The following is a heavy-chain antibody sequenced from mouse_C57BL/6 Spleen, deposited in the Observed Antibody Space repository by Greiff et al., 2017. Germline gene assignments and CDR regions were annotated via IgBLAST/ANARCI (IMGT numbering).Heavy chain of an antibody. D-gene: IGHD2-2*01. V-gene: IGHV1-42*01. CDR1: GYSFTGYY. CDR3: ARVYYGYDEGYYYAMDY. Sequence: VQLKESGPELVKPGASVKISCKASGYSFTGYYMNWVKQSPEKSLEWIGEINPSTGGTTYNQKFKAKATLTVDKSSSTAYMQLKSLTSEDSAVYYCARVYYGYDEGYYYAMDYWGQGTSVTVSS. CDR2: INPSTGGT. J-gene: IGHJ4*01.